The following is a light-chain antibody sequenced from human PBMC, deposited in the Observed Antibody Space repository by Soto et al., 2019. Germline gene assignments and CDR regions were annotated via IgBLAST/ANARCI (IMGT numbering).Light chain of an antibody. CDR2: DVS. J-gene: IGLJ1*01. CDR1: SSDVGTYNY. CDR3: TSYTSSDTYV. V-gene: IGLV2-14*03. Sequence: QSVLTQPASVSGSPGQSIAISCTGTSSDVGTYNYVAWYQQHPGTAPKPLIYDVSNRPSGVSDRFSGSKSGNTASLTISGLQAEDEADYYCTSYTSSDTYVFGTGTKVTVL.